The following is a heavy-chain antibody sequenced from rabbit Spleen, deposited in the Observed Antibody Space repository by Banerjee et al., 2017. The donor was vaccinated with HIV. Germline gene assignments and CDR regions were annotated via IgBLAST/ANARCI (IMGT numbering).Heavy chain of an antibody. Sequence: QEQLEESGGGLVKPGGTLTLTCTVSGFSFSSNWICWVRQAPGKGLEWIGCIYTGNVKTYYASWAKGRFTISKTSSTTVTLQMTSLTAADTATYFCARDTSSSFSSYGMDLWGPGTLVTVS. V-gene: IGHV1S45*01. D-gene: IGHD1-1*01. J-gene: IGHJ6*01. CDR1: GFSFSSNW. CDR2: IYTGNVKT. CDR3: ARDTSSSFSSYGMDL.